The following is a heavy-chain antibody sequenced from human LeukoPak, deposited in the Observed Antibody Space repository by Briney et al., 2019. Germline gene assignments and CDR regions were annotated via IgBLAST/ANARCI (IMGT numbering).Heavy chain of an antibody. CDR3: ARQSSGERPNFDY. Sequence: SQTLSLTCTVSGGSISSGGYCWSWIRQHPGKGLEWIGYIYYSGSTYYNPSLKSRVTISVDTSKNQFSLKLSSVTAADTAVYYCARQSSGERPNFDYWGQGTLVTVSS. J-gene: IGHJ4*02. D-gene: IGHD6-25*01. V-gene: IGHV4-31*03. CDR2: IYYSGST. CDR1: GGSISSGGYC.